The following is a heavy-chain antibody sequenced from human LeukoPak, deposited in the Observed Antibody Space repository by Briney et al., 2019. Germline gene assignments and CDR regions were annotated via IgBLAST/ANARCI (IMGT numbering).Heavy chain of an antibody. CDR2: ISSSSSYI. J-gene: IGHJ3*02. Sequence: GGSLRLSCAASGFTFSSYSMNWVRQAPGKGLEWVSSISSSSSYIYYADSVKGRFTISRDNAKNSLYLQMNSLRAEDTAVYYCAREITDYDILTGYYEDYALDIWGQGTMVTVSS. D-gene: IGHD3-9*01. CDR1: GFTFSSYS. V-gene: IGHV3-21*01. CDR3: AREITDYDILTGYYEDYALDI.